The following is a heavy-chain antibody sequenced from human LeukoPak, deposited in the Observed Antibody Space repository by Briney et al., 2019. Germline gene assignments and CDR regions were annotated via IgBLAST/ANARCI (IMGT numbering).Heavy chain of an antibody. D-gene: IGHD4-17*01. J-gene: IGHJ5*02. V-gene: IGHV4-34*01. CDR1: GGSFSGYY. Sequence: SETLSLTCAVYGGSFSGYYWSWIRQPPGKGLEWIGEINHSGSTNYNPSLKSRVTISVDTSKNQFSLKLSSVTAADTAVYYCARKVSYGPPSGFDPWGQGTLVTVSS. CDR3: ARKVSYGPPSGFDP. CDR2: INHSGST.